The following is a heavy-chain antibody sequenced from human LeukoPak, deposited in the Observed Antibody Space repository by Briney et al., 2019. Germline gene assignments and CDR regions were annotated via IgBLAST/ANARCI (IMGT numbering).Heavy chain of an antibody. J-gene: IGHJ5*02. D-gene: IGHD6-13*01. CDR2: INHSGST. CDR1: GGSFSGYY. Sequence: PSETLSLTCAVYGGSFSGYYWSWIRQPPGKGLEWIGEINHSGSTNYNPSLKSRVTISVDTSKNQFSLKLSSVTAADTAVYYCARDSGYSSSWYVVFDPWGQGTLVTVSS. CDR3: ARDSGYSSSWYVVFDP. V-gene: IGHV4-34*01.